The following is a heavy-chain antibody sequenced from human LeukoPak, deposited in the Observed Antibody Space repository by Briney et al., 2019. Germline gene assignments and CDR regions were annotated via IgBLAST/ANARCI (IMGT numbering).Heavy chain of an antibody. J-gene: IGHJ6*02. D-gene: IGHD3-9*01. CDR1: GYTFTSYG. CDR2: ISAYNGNT. V-gene: IGHV1-18*01. CDR3: ARVTQVLRYFDWARGHYGMDV. Sequence: GASVKVSCKASGYTFTSYGISWVRQAPGQGLEWMGWISAYNGNTNYAQKLQGRVTMTTDTSTSTAYMELRSLRSDDTAVYYCARVTQVLRYFDWARGHYGMDVWGQGTTVTVSS.